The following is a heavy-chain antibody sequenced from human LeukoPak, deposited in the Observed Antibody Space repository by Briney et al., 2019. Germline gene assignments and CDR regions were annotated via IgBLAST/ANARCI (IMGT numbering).Heavy chain of an antibody. CDR2: ISDSGGST. CDR3: ADSTTGFDY. CDR1: GFTFSSYA. D-gene: IGHD4-17*01. V-gene: IGHV3-23*01. Sequence: PGASLRLSCAASGFTFSSYAMTWVRQAPGKGLEWVSGISDSGGSTHYADSVKGRFTISRDNSKNTLCLQMNSLRAEDTAVYYCADSTTGFDYWGRGTLVTVSS. J-gene: IGHJ4*02.